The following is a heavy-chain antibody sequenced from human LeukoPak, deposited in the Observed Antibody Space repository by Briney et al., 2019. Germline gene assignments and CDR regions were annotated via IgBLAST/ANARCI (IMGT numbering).Heavy chain of an antibody. CDR2: ISWNSGSI. D-gene: IGHD1-7*01. Sequence: GGSLRLSCAASGFTFDDYAMHWVRQAPGKGLEWVSGISWNSGSIGYADSVRGRFTISRDNAKNSLYLQMNSLRAEDTALYYCARDRNFYYYYGMDVWGQGTTVTVSS. CDR3: ARDRNFYYYYGMDV. J-gene: IGHJ6*02. CDR1: GFTFDDYA. V-gene: IGHV3-9*01.